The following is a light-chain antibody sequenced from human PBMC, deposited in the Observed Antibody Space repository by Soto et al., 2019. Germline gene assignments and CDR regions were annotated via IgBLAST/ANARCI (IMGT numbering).Light chain of an antibody. V-gene: IGLV1-40*01. CDR2: GNC. J-gene: IGLJ1*01. CDR1: SSNIGAGYD. Sequence: QAVVTQPPSVSAAPGQRVTISCTGSSSNIGAGYDVHWYQQIPGTAPKLLIYGNCNRPSGVPDRFSGSKSGTSASLAITGLQAADEADYYCQSYDSSLNVFGAGTKLTVL. CDR3: QSYDSSLNV.